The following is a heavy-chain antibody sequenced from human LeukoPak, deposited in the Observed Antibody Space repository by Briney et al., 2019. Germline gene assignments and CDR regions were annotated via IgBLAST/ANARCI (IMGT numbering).Heavy chain of an antibody. CDR2: IYSGGEI. D-gene: IGHD1-14*01. J-gene: IGHJ4*02. V-gene: IGHV3-53*01. CDR3: ARGVYRRNWHLDY. Sequence: GSLRLSCAVSGFTVGDNYMSWVRLAPGEGLERVAVIYSGGEIYYADSVKGRLTLSRDNSKNTLYLQMNSLRAEDTAVYYCARGVYRRNWHLDYWGQGILVTVSS. CDR1: GFTVGDNY.